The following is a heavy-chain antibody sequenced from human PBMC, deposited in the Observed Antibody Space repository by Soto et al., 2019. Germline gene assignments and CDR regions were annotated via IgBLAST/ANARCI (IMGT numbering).Heavy chain of an antibody. V-gene: IGHV1-69*01. CDR3: ARSQGSSTSLEIYYYYYYGMDV. CDR1: GGTFSSYA. J-gene: IGHJ6*02. D-gene: IGHD2-2*01. CDR2: IIPISETT. Sequence: QVQLVQSGAEVKKPGSSVKVSCKASGGTFSSYAISWVRQAPGQGLEWMGGIIPISETTNYAQKFQGRVAITADESKSTAYMKLSSLRSEDTAVYYCARSQGSSTSLEIYYYYYYGMDVWGQGTTVTVSS.